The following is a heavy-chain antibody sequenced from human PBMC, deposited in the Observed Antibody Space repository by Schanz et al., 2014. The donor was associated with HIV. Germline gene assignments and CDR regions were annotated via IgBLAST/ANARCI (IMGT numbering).Heavy chain of an antibody. V-gene: IGHV3-21*01. Sequence: EVQLVESGGGLVKPGGSLRLSCEASGFTFDSQSMNWVRQAPGKGLEWVSSISSGSDYTYYAESLTGRFTISRDNAKNSLYLQMNSLRAEDTAVYYCATLPTYYGMDVWGQGTTVTVSS. CDR3: ATLPTYYGMDV. CDR2: ISSGSDYT. D-gene: IGHD2-21*02. J-gene: IGHJ6*02. CDR1: GFTFDSQS.